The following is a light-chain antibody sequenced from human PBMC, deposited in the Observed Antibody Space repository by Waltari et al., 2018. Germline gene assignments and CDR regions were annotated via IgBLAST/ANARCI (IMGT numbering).Light chain of an antibody. CDR3: QQSYSSPWT. J-gene: IGKJ1*01. CDR1: QSIDFY. CDR2: ASN. V-gene: IGKV1-39*01. Sequence: DIQMTQSPSSLSASVGDRITITCRASQSIDFYLHWYRQRPGKAPEPLTYASNILQSGVPSRFRGSGSGTEFTLTISSLQTEDFAIYYCQQSYSSPWTFGPGTKVEIK.